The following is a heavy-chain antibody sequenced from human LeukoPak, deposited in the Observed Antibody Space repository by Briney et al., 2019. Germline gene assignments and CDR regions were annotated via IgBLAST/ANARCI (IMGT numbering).Heavy chain of an antibody. Sequence: GASVKVSCKASGYTFTGYYMHWVRQAPGQGLEWMGRINPNSGGTNYAQKFQGRVTMTRDTSTSTVYMELSSLRSEDTAVYYCAREGGYQPLDYWGQGTLVTVSS. CDR1: GYTFTGYY. V-gene: IGHV1-2*06. J-gene: IGHJ4*02. CDR3: AREGGYQPLDY. D-gene: IGHD2-2*01. CDR2: INPNSGGT.